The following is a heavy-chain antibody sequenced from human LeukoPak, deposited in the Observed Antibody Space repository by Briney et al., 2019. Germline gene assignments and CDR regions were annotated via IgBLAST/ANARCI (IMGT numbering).Heavy chain of an antibody. CDR1: GGSISSSSYY. J-gene: IGHJ4*02. D-gene: IGHD6-19*01. Sequence: SETLSLTCTVSGGSISSSSYYWGWIRQPPGKGLEWIGSIYYSGSTYYNPSLKSRVTISVDTSKNQFSLKLSSVTAADTAVYYCARADRSGWYDYWGQGTLVTVSS. CDR2: IYYSGST. V-gene: IGHV4-39*07. CDR3: ARADRSGWYDY.